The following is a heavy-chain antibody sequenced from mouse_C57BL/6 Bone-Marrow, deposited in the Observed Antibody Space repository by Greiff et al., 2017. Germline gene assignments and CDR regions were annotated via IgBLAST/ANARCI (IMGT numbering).Heavy chain of an antibody. CDR2: INPYNGGT. D-gene: IGHD1-1*01. CDR1: GYTFTDYY. CDR3: ARSGLYGSSYDYAMDY. V-gene: IGHV1-19*01. J-gene: IGHJ4*01. Sequence: VQLQQSGPVLVKPGASVKMSCKASGYTFTDYYMNWVKQSHGKSLEWIGVINPYNGGTSYNQKFKGKATLTVDKSSSTAYMGLNSLTSEDSAVYYCARSGLYGSSYDYAMDYWGQGTSVTVSS.